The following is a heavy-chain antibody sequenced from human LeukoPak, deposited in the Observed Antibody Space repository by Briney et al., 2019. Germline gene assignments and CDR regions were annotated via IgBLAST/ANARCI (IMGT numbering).Heavy chain of an antibody. Sequence: GSLRLSFAASGFTFSSYWVHWVRQAPGKGLLWVSRINGDGSITSTADSVKGRFTISRDNAKNTLYLQLNSLRAEDTALYYCARGPYNWNYPRGPLDYWGQGTLVTVSS. V-gene: IGHV3-74*01. CDR3: ARGPYNWNYPRGPLDY. J-gene: IGHJ4*02. CDR1: GFTFSSYW. D-gene: IGHD1-7*01. CDR2: INGDGSIT.